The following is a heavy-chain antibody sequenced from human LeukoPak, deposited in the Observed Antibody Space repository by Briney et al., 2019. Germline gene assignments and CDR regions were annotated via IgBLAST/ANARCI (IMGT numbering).Heavy chain of an antibody. CDR3: ARGNRDGYNSGFDY. J-gene: IGHJ4*02. Sequence: SQTLSLTCTVSGGSISSGGYYWSWIRQHPGQGLEWIGYIYYSGSTYYNPSLKSRVTISVDTSKNQFSLKLSSVTAADTAVYYCARGNRDGYNSGFDYWGQGTLVTVSS. CDR1: GGSISSGGYY. D-gene: IGHD5-24*01. V-gene: IGHV4-31*03. CDR2: IYYSGST.